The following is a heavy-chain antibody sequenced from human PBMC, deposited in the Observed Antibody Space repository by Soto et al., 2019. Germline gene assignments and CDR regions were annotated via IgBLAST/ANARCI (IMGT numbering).Heavy chain of an antibody. J-gene: IGHJ4*02. CDR1: GGSISSGGYY. CDR3: ARARYSSGWPDLFDY. CDR2: IYYSGST. D-gene: IGHD6-19*01. V-gene: IGHV4-31*03. Sequence: SETLSLTCTVSGGSISSGGYYWSRIRQHPGKGLEWIGYIYYSGSTYYNPSLKSRVTISVDTSKNQFSLKLSSVTAADTAVYYCARARYSSGWPDLFDYWGQGTLVTVSS.